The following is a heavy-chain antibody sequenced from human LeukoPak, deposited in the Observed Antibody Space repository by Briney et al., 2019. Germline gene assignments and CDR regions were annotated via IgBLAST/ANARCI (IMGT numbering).Heavy chain of an antibody. CDR1: GFTFSSYG. CDR2: ISYDGSNK. J-gene: IGHJ4*02. D-gene: IGHD3-22*01. CDR3: AKPYYYDSSGYYRRFDYFDY. V-gene: IGHV3-30*18. Sequence: GGSLRLSCAASGFTFSSYGMHWVRQAPGKGLEWVAVISYDGSNKYYADSVKGRFTISRDNSKNTLYLQMNSLRAEDTAVYYCAKPYYYDSSGYYRRFDYFDYWGQGTLVTVSS.